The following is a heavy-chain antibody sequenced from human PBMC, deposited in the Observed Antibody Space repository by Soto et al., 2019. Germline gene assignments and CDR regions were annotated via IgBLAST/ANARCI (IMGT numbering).Heavy chain of an antibody. CDR2: IYYSGST. Sequence: ASETLSLTCTVSGGSISSGGYYWSWIRQHPGKGLEWIGYIYYSGSTYYNPSLKSRVTISVDTSKNQFSLNLSSVTAADTAVYYCARTLQTRSGLLSYYYGMDVWGQGTTVTVSS. CDR1: GGSISSGGYY. CDR3: ARTLQTRSGLLSYYYGMDV. D-gene: IGHD4-17*01. J-gene: IGHJ6*02. V-gene: IGHV4-31*03.